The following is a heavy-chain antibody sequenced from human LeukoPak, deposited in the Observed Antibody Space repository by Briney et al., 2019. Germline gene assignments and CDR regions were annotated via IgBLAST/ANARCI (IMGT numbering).Heavy chain of an antibody. CDR1: GGSISSGSYY. CDR3: ARRGGGPLDFWIGYFDY. Sequence: SQTLSLTCTVSGGSISSGSYYWSWIRQPAGKGLEWIGRIYTSGSTNYNPSLKSRVTISVDTSKNQFSLKLSSVTAADTAVYYCARRGGGPLDFWIGYFDYWGQGTLVTVSS. V-gene: IGHV4-61*02. D-gene: IGHD3-3*01. J-gene: IGHJ4*02. CDR2: IYTSGST.